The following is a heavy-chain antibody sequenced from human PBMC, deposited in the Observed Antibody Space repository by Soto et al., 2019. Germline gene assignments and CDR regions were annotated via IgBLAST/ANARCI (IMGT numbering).Heavy chain of an antibody. J-gene: IGHJ6*03. CDR2: IYYSGST. CDR3: ARMRRGESLDFYYYYYMDV. Sequence: SXTLSLTCTVSGGSSSSYYWSCIRQPPSKGREWIRYIYYSGSTNYNPSLKSRVTISVDTSKNQFSLKLSSVTAADTAVYYCARMRRGESLDFYYYYYMDVWGKGTTVTVSS. CDR1: GGSSSSYY. D-gene: IGHD3-10*01. V-gene: IGHV4-59*08.